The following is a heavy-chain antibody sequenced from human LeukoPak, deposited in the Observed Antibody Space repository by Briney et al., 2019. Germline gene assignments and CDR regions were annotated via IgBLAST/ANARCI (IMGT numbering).Heavy chain of an antibody. CDR3: ARPDSSGPFGAFDI. Sequence: ASVKVSCKASGYTFTSYDINWVRQATGQGLEWMGWMYPNSGNTGYARKFQGRVTMTRNTSISTAYMELSSLRSEDTAVYYCARPDSSGPFGAFDIWGHGTMVTVSS. CDR2: MYPNSGNT. D-gene: IGHD6-19*01. CDR1: GYTFTSYD. J-gene: IGHJ3*02. V-gene: IGHV1-8*01.